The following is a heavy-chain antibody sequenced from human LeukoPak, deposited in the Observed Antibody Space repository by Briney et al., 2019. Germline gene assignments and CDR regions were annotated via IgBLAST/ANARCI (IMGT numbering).Heavy chain of an antibody. CDR3: APEADLREP. CDR2: INHSGST. D-gene: IGHD1-14*01. J-gene: IGHJ5*02. CDR1: GGSFSGYY. V-gene: IGHV4-34*01. Sequence: SETLSLTCVVYGGSFSGYYWSWIRQPPGKGLEWIGEINHSGSTNYNPSLKSRVTISVDTSKNQFSLKLSSVTAADTAVYYCAPEADLREPWGQGTLVTVSS.